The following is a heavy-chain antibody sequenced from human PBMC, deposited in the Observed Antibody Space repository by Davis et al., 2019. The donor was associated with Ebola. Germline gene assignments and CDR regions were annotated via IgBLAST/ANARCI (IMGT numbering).Heavy chain of an antibody. Sequence: GGSLRLSCAASGFTFDDYAMHWVRQAPGKGLEWVAVIWYDGSNKYYADSVKGRFTISRDNSKNTLYLQMNSLRAEDTAVYYCARGGLMYFDWLPYDIDYWGQGTLVTVSS. CDR1: GFTFDDYA. J-gene: IGHJ4*02. CDR3: ARGGLMYFDWLPYDIDY. V-gene: IGHV3-33*08. D-gene: IGHD3-9*01. CDR2: IWYDGSNK.